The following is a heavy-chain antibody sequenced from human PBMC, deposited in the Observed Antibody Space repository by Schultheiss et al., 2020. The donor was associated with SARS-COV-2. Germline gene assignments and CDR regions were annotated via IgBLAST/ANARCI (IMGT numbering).Heavy chain of an antibody. CDR1: GFTVSSNY. D-gene: IGHD1-1*01. J-gene: IGHJ6*02. V-gene: IGHV3-11*04. CDR3: ARSGEVRYYGMDV. CDR2: ISGSGGST. Sequence: GGSLRLSCAASGFTVSSNYMSWVRQAPGKGLEWVSAISGSGGSTYYADSVKGRFTISRDNAKNSLYLQMNSLRVEDTAVYYCARSGEVRYYGMDVWGQGTTVTVSS.